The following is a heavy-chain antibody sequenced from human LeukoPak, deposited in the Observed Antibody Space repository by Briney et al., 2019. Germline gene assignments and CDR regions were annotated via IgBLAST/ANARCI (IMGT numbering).Heavy chain of an antibody. V-gene: IGHV3-23*01. J-gene: IGHJ3*02. D-gene: IGHD3-22*01. CDR2: ISGSGGST. CDR3: AEEINYYDSSGSDAFDI. Sequence: GGSLRLSCAASGFTFSSYAMSWVRQAPGKGLEWVSAISGSGGSTYYADSVKGRFTISRDNSKNTLYLQMNSLRAEDTAVYYCAEEINYYDSSGSDAFDIWGQGTMVTVSS. CDR1: GFTFSSYA.